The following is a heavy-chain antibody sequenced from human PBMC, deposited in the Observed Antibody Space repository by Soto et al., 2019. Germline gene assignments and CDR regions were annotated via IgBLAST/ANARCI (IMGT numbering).Heavy chain of an antibody. Sequence: QVQLVQSGGGVVQPGTSLRLSCAASGFSFSTYGMHWVRQAPGKGLEWVATISYDGGNEYYVDSAKGRFTVSRDNSKNTLYLQMNNLRPEDTAVYYCAKDSSVVAAGSEGWFDPWGQGTLVIVSS. D-gene: IGHD6-13*01. J-gene: IGHJ5*02. CDR2: ISYDGGNE. CDR3: AKDSSVVAAGSEGWFDP. CDR1: GFSFSTYG. V-gene: IGHV3-30*18.